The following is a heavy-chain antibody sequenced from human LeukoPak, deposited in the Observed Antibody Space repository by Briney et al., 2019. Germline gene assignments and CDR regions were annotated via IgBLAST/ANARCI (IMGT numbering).Heavy chain of an antibody. J-gene: IGHJ4*02. D-gene: IGHD3-3*01. CDR1: GFTFSIYT. Sequence: GGSLRLSCAASGFTFSIYTMNWVRQAPGKGLEWVSSISANGGETHYADSVKGRFTISRDNSKNTLYLQINNPRVEDTAVYYCAKRYYDFPLDYWGQGTLVTVSS. CDR2: ISANGGET. V-gene: IGHV3-23*01. CDR3: AKRYYDFPLDY.